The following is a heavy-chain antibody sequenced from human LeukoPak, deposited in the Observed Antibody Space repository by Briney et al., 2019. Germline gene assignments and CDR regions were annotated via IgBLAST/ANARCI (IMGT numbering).Heavy chain of an antibody. V-gene: IGHV6-1*01. CDR1: GDSVSSNSVF. Sequence: SQTLSLTCAISGDSVSSNSVFWHWIRQSPSRGLEWLGRTYYRSKCYNNYAVSVKSRITINPDTSKNQFSLQLNSVTPEDTAVYYGARQEGYGLLDNWGQGTLVTVSS. J-gene: IGHJ4*02. D-gene: IGHD5-18*01. CDR2: TYYRSKCYN. CDR3: ARQEGYGLLDN.